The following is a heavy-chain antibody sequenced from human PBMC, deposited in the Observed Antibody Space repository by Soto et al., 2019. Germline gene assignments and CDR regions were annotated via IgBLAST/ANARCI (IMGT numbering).Heavy chain of an antibody. CDR1: GGSISSYY. D-gene: IGHD3-16*01. J-gene: IGHJ4*02. CDR2: IYYSGST. V-gene: IGHV4-59*08. Sequence: PSETLSLTGTVAGGSISSYYWSWIRQPPGKGLEWIGYIYYSGSTNYNPSLKSRVTISVDTSKNQFSLKLSLKLSSVTAADTAVYYCARRWGDYFDSLGQGTLVTVSS. CDR3: ARRWGDYFDS.